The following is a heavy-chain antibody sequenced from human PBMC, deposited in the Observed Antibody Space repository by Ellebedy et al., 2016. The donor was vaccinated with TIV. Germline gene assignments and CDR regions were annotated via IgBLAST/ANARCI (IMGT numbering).Heavy chain of an antibody. V-gene: IGHV4-59*01. Sequence: MPSETLSLTCTVSGGSISSYYWSWIRQPPGKGLEWIGYNHYSGSSNYNPSLKSRVTISVETSKNQFSLKLSSVTAADTAIYYCARRLRYGDWYFDLWGRGTLVTVSS. CDR2: NHYSGSS. CDR1: GGSISSYY. D-gene: IGHD4-17*01. J-gene: IGHJ2*01. CDR3: ARRLRYGDWYFDL.